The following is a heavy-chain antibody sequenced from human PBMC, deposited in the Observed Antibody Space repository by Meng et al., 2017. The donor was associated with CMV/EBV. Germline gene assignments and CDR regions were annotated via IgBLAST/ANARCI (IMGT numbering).Heavy chain of an antibody. D-gene: IGHD5-12*01. CDR1: GGSISSSSYY. Sequence: GSLRLSCTVSGGSISSSSYYWGWIRQPPGKGLEWFGSIYYSGRTYYNPSLKSRVTISVDTSKNQFSLKLSSVTAADTAVYYCAATQPGYRHYYYGMDVWGQGTTVTVSS. V-gene: IGHV4-39*07. CDR2: IYYSGRT. CDR3: AATQPGYRHYYYGMDV. J-gene: IGHJ6*02.